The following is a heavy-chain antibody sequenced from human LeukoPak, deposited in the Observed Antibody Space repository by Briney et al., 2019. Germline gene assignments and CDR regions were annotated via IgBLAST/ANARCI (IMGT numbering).Heavy chain of an antibody. D-gene: IGHD3-16*01. CDR3: ASSLGPLTEY. Sequence: GGSPRLSCAASGFTFSSHWMHWVRQAPGKGLVWVSRINSDGSSTDYADSVKGRFTISRDNTKNTLYLQMNSLRTEDTAVYYCASSLGPLTEYWGQGTLVTVSS. CDR1: GFTFSSHW. CDR2: INSDGSST. J-gene: IGHJ4*02. V-gene: IGHV3-74*01.